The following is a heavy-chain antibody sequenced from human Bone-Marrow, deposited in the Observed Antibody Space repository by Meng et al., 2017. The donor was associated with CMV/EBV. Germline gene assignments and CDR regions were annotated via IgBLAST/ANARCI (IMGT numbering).Heavy chain of an antibody. D-gene: IGHD1-26*01. Sequence: SETLSLTCTVPGGSISSGGYYWSWIRQHPGKGLEWIGYIYYSGSTYYNPSLKSRVTISVDTSKNQFSLKLSSVTAADTAVYYCARGEWELQNWFDPWGQGTLVTVSS. CDR1: GGSISSGGYY. CDR3: ARGEWELQNWFDP. CDR2: IYYSGST. J-gene: IGHJ5*02. V-gene: IGHV4-31*03.